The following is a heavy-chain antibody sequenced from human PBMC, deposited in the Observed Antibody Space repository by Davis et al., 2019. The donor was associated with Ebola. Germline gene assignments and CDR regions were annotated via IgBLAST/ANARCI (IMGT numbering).Heavy chain of an antibody. V-gene: IGHV1-2*04. J-gene: IGHJ6*02. CDR1: GYTFTGYY. D-gene: IGHD1-1*01. CDR2: INPNSGGT. Sequence: ASVKVSCKASGYTFTGYYMHWVRQAPGQGLEWMGWINPNSGGTNYAQKFQGWATMARDTSISTAYMELSRLRSDDTAVYYCARGGATGTQGVYYYYGMDVWGQGTTVTVSS. CDR3: ARGGATGTQGVYYYYGMDV.